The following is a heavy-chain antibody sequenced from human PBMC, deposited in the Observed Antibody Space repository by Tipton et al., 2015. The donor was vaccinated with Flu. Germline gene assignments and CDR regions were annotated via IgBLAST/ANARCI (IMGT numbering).Heavy chain of an antibody. Sequence: TLSLTCTVSGGSISSSSYYWGWIRQPAGKGLEWIGRIYTSGSTNYNPSLKSRVTISVDTSKNQFSLKLSSVTAADTAVYYCARERGGSYLRWFDPWGQGTLVTVSS. V-gene: IGHV4-61*02. CDR1: GGSISSSSYY. CDR3: ARERGGSYLRWFDP. J-gene: IGHJ5*02. D-gene: IGHD1-26*01. CDR2: IYTSGST.